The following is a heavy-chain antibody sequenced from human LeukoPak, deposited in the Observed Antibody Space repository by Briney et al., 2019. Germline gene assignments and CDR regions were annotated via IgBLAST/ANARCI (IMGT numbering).Heavy chain of an antibody. CDR1: GFTFSNYN. V-gene: IGHV3-53*01. J-gene: IGHJ4*02. D-gene: IGHD3-10*01. CDR2: IYSGGST. CDR3: ARDISGIPGY. Sequence: GGSLRLSCAASGFTFSNYNMNWVRQAPGKGLEWVSVIYSGGSTYYADSVKGRFTISRDNSKNTLYLQMNSLRAEDTAVYYCARDISGIPGYWGQGTLVTVSS.